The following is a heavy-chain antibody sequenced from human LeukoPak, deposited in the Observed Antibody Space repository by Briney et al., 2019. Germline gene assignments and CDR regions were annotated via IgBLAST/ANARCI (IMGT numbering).Heavy chain of an antibody. D-gene: IGHD3-16*01. Sequence: PGGSLRLSCAASGFTLSAYNMNWVRQAPGKGLEWVAAISSSTNYKYYADSLKGRFTVSRDNSKNSLFLQMNSLRAEDTAVYYCARGSGVLGLGGDHWGQGTMVTVSS. CDR3: ARGSGVLGLGGDH. CDR2: ISSSTNYK. J-gene: IGHJ4*02. CDR1: GFTLSAYN. V-gene: IGHV3-21*04.